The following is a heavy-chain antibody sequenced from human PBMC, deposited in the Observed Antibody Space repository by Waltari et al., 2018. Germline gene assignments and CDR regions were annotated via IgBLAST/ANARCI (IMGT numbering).Heavy chain of an antibody. CDR2: IYYSGGT. V-gene: IGHV4-59*01. J-gene: IGHJ6*02. D-gene: IGHD3-16*01. Sequence: QVQLQESGPGLVKPSETLSLTCTVSGGSISSYYWNWIRQPPGKGLEWIGYIYYSGGTNYNPSLKSRVTISVDTSKNQFSLKLSSVTAADTAVYYCARDTGGSVRGGMDVWGQGTTVTVSS. CDR3: ARDTGGSVRGGMDV. CDR1: GGSISSYY.